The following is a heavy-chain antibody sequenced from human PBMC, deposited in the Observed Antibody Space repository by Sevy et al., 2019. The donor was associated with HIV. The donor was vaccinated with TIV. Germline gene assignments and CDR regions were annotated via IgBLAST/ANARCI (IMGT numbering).Heavy chain of an antibody. CDR3: ALERLSSDVAEYFQN. CDR1: GFTFNRYS. V-gene: IGHV3-30-3*01. D-gene: IGHD1-1*01. J-gene: IGHJ1*01. Sequence: GGSLRISCAASGFTFNRYSMHWVRQAPGKGLEWVATISFDATNKHYPDSVKGRFTISRDNFQNSLFLQMDSLRPEDTAVYYCALERLSSDVAEYFQNRGQGTLVTVSS. CDR2: ISFDATNK.